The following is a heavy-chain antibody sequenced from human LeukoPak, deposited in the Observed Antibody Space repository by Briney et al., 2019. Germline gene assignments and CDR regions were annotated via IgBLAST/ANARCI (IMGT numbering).Heavy chain of an antibody. CDR1: GFTFSSYS. V-gene: IGHV3-21*01. D-gene: IGHD2-15*01. J-gene: IGHJ3*02. CDR2: ISSSSSYI. Sequence: GGSLRLSCAASGFTFSSYSMNWVRQAPGKGLEWVPSISSSSSYIYYADSVKGRFTISRDNAKNSLYLQMNSLRAEDTAVYYCALGYCSGGSCYHHAFDIWGQGTMVTVSS. CDR3: ALGYCSGGSCYHHAFDI.